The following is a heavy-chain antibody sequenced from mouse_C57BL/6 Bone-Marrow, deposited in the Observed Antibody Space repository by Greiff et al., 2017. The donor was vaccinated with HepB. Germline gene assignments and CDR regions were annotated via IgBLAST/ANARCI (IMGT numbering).Heavy chain of an antibody. V-gene: IGHV1-55*01. CDR3: ATHLLLRGYAMDY. Sequence: QVQLQQPGAELVKPGASVKMSCKASGYTFTSYWITWVKQRPGQGLEWIGDIYPGSGSTNYNEKFKSKATLTVDTSSSTAYMQLSSLTSEDSAVYYCATHLLLRGYAMDYWGQGTSVTVSS. J-gene: IGHJ4*01. D-gene: IGHD1-1*01. CDR1: GYTFTSYW. CDR2: IYPGSGST.